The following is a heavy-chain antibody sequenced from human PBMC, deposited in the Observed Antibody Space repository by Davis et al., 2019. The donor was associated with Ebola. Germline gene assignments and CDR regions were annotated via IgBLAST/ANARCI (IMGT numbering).Heavy chain of an antibody. Sequence: GESLKISCAASGSFFSSYGIHWVRQAPGKGLEWVAVISYDGSSEYYADSVKGRFTISRDNSKKIVYLQMNSLRGEDTAVYYCAKDAGPGIAVATLTWYYGMDVWGQGTTVTVSS. CDR1: GSFFSSYG. D-gene: IGHD6-19*01. CDR2: ISYDGSSE. V-gene: IGHV3-30*18. J-gene: IGHJ6*02. CDR3: AKDAGPGIAVATLTWYYGMDV.